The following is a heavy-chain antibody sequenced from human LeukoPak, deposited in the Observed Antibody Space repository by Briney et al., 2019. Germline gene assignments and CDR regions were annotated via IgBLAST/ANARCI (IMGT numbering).Heavy chain of an antibody. CDR2: IYPGDSDT. J-gene: IGHJ6*02. V-gene: IGHV5-51*01. CDR3: ARLNTAMAGPYYYYGMDV. CDR1: GYSFTSYW. Sequence: TGESLKISCKGSGYSFTSYWIGWVRQMPGKGLEWMGIIYPGDSDTRYSPSFQGQVTISADKSISTAYLQWSSLKASDTAMYYCARLNTAMAGPYYYYGMDVWGQGTTVTVSS. D-gene: IGHD5-18*01.